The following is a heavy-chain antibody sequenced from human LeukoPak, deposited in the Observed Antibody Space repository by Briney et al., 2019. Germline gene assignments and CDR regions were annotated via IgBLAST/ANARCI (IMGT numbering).Heavy chain of an antibody. D-gene: IGHD3-22*01. CDR2: IIPIFGTA. J-gene: IGHJ4*02. CDR1: GGTFSSYA. CDR3: ARDSFYYDSSGYLHFDY. V-gene: IGHV1-69*06. Sequence: SVKVSCKASGGTFSSYAISWVRQAPGQGLEWMGRIIPIFGTANYAQKFQGRVTITADKSTSTAYMELSSLRSEDTAVYYCARDSFYYDSSGYLHFDYWGQGTLVTVSS.